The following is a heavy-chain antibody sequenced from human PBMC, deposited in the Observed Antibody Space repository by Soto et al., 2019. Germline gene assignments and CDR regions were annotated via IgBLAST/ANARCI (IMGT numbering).Heavy chain of an antibody. CDR1: GGSFSGYY. V-gene: IGHV4-34*01. CDR3: ARAGGIFSRWFDP. J-gene: IGHJ5*02. D-gene: IGHD3-16*01. Sequence: QVQLQQWGAGLLKPSETLSLTCAVYGGSFSGYYWSWIRQPPGKELEWIGEINHSESTNYNPSLKSRVTISVDTSKNQFSLKLSSVTAADTAVYYCARAGGIFSRWFDPWGQGTLVTVSS. CDR2: INHSEST.